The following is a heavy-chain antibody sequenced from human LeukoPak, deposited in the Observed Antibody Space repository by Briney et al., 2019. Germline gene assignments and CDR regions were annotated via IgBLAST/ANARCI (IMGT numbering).Heavy chain of an antibody. V-gene: IGHV3-7*03. J-gene: IGHJ4*02. CDR3: ARPVYDYVWGSYRF. CDR1: GFTFSSYW. CDR2: IKQDGSEK. D-gene: IGHD3-16*02. Sequence: GGSLRLSCAASGFTFSSYWMSWVRQAPGKGLEWVANIKQDGSEKYYVDSVKGRFTISRDNAKNPLYLQMNSLRAEDTAVYYCARPVYDYVWGSYRFWGQGTLVTVSS.